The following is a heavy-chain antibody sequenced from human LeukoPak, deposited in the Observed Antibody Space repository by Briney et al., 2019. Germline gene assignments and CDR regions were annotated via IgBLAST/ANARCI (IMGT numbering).Heavy chain of an antibody. CDR2: ISGSGGST. CDR3: AKEDLYGSVKWFDP. V-gene: IGHV3-23*01. Sequence: GGSLRLSCAASGFTFTIYAMTWVRQAPGKGLEWVSAISGSGGSTYYAGSVKGRFTISRDNSKNTLYLQMSSLRAEDTAVYYCAKEDLYGSVKWFDPWGQGTLVTVSS. D-gene: IGHD3-10*01. CDR1: GFTFTIYA. J-gene: IGHJ5*02.